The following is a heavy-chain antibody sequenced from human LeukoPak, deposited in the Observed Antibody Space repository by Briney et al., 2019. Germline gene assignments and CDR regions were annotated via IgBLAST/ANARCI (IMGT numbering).Heavy chain of an antibody. V-gene: IGHV3-7*03. CDR3: ARSEGARNYYYYGMDV. CDR2: IKHDGSEK. J-gene: IGHJ6*02. CDR1: GFTFSSYW. Sequence: GGSLRLSCAASGFTFSSYWMSWVRQAPGKGLEWVANIKHDGSEKYFVDSVKGRFTISRDNAKNSLYLQMNSLRAEDTAVYYCARSEGARNYYYYGMDVWGQGTTVTVSS.